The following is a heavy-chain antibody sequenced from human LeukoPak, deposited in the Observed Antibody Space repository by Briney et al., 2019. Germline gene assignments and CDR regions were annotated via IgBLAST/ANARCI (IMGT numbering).Heavy chain of an antibody. J-gene: IGHJ3*02. D-gene: IGHD3-10*01. CDR1: GGTFSSNA. CDR3: AKSNGYGLVDI. V-gene: IGHV1-69*10. Sequence: GASVKVSCKASGGTFSSNAISWVRQAPGQGLEWMGGIIPIFGIANYAQKFQDRVTITADKSTSTAYMELSSLRSEDTAVYYCAKSNGYGLVDIWGQGTMVTVSS. CDR2: IIPIFGIA.